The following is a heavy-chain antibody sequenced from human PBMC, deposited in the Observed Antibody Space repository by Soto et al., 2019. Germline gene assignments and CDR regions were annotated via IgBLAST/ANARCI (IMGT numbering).Heavy chain of an antibody. V-gene: IGHV5-51*01. CDR1: GYSFTNYW. D-gene: IGHD3-9*01. CDR2: IYPGDSDT. CDR3: ARHPPTYYDILTGFQPLDY. J-gene: IGHJ4*02. Sequence: PGESLKISCKGSGYSFTNYWIAWVRQMPGKGLEWMGIIYPGDSDTRYSPSFQGQVSISADKSISTAYLQWSSLKASDTAMYYCARHPPTYYDILTGFQPLDYWGQGTLVTVSS.